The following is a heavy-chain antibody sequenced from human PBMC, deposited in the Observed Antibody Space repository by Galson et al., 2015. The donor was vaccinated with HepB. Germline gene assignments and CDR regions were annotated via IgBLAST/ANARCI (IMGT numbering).Heavy chain of an antibody. J-gene: IGHJ4*02. Sequence: CAISGDSVSSNSAAWNWIRQSPSRGLEWLGRSYYRSKWYNDSPISVKSRITTNPDTSKNQFSLKLSSVTAADTAVYYCARQYLARDDYNSRPFYFDYWGQGTLVIVSS. D-gene: IGHD5-24*01. V-gene: IGHV6-1*01. CDR3: ARQYLARDDYNSRPFYFDY. CDR2: SYYRSKWYN. CDR1: GDSVSSNSAA.